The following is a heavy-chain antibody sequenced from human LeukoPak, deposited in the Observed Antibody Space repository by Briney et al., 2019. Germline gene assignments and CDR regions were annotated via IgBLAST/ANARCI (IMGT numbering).Heavy chain of an antibody. Sequence: SETLSLTCTVSGSSISSGGYYWSWIRQHPGKGLEWIGYFYYSGTTYYNPSLKSRVTISLDTSKNQFSLKLSSVTAADTAVYYCARDRDYYDSSGYTHYYFDYWGQGTLVTVSS. D-gene: IGHD3-22*01. CDR3: ARDRDYYDSSGYTHYYFDY. CDR1: GSSISSGGYY. CDR2: FYYSGTT. J-gene: IGHJ4*02. V-gene: IGHV4-31*03.